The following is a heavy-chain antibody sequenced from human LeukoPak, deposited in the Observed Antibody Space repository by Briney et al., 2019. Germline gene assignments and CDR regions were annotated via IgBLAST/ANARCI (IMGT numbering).Heavy chain of an antibody. V-gene: IGHV4-59*01. CDR3: ARGAAGTGAADY. CDR2: THYSGST. J-gene: IGHJ4*02. Sequence: PSETLSLTCTVSGGSISSYYWSWIRQPPEKGLEWIGYTHYSGSTKYDPSLKSRLTMSLDTSKNQLSLRLSSVTAADTAVYFCARGAAGTGAADYWGQGTLVTVSS. CDR1: GGSISSYY. D-gene: IGHD6-13*01.